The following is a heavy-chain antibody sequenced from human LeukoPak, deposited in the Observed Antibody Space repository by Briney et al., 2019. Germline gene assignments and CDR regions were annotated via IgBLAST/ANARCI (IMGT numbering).Heavy chain of an antibody. V-gene: IGHV1-3*01. D-gene: IGHD1-1*01. CDR1: GYSFISYV. CDR2: INVGNGDT. J-gene: IGHJ4*02. Sequence: ASVNVSCTASGYSFISYVIHWLRRAPGQRLEWMGWINVGNGDTKYSQKFQGRVTIARDTSANTAYMELSSLRSEETATYYCAKDRGGTGDFDYWGQGTLVTVSS. CDR3: AKDRGGTGDFDY.